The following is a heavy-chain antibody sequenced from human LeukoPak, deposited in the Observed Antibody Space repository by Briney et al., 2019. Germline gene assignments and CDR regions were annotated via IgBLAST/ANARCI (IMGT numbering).Heavy chain of an antibody. CDR1: GFTFTNYE. D-gene: IGHD2-8*02. CDR3: ATYRQVLLPFES. V-gene: IGHV3-48*03. Sequence: GGSLRLSCAASGFTFTNYEMNWVRQAPGQGLGWVSYISTSGSTTHYAGSVKGRFTISRDNAKNSLYLQMNSLRAEDTAIYYCATYRQVLLPFESWGQGTLVTVSS. CDR2: ISTSGSTT. J-gene: IGHJ4*02.